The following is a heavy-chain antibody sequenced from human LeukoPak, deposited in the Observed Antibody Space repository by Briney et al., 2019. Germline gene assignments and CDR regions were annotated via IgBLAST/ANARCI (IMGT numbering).Heavy chain of an antibody. CDR1: GFTFSNYA. CDR2: LYSDGNT. V-gene: IGHV3-23*03. Sequence: GGSLRLSCAASGFTFSNYAMSWVRQAPGKGLEWVSFLYSDGNTKYADSVQGRFTISRDNSKNTLYLEMNSLSPDDTAVYYCARGVEQLDANTLAYWGQGTMVTVSS. D-gene: IGHD1-1*01. CDR3: ARGVEQLDANTLAY. J-gene: IGHJ4*02.